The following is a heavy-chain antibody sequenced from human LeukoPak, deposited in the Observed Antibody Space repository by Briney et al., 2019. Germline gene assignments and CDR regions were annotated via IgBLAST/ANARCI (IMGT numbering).Heavy chain of an antibody. J-gene: IGHJ3*02. CDR3: ARSGTSWWYPAFDI. CDR1: GFSFSSYG. Sequence: GGSLTLSCAGSGFSFSSYGMHWVRQAPGKGLEWMAFIRSDGTNKYYADSGKGRFTISRDNSKNTLYLQMNSLRAEDTPIYYCARSGTSWWYPAFDIWGQGTMVTVSS. CDR2: IRSDGTNK. D-gene: IGHD2-15*01. V-gene: IGHV3-30*02.